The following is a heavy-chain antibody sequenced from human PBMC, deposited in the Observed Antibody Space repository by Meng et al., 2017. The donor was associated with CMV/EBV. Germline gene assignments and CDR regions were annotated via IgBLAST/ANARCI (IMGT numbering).Heavy chain of an antibody. J-gene: IGHJ4*02. Sequence: GGSLRLSCAASGFTFSNAWMSWVRQAPGKGLEWVGRIKSKSDGGTKDYAAPVKGRFTISRDDSKNTLYLQMNSLRTEDTAVHFCTTRQRILIFQVVPPYWGQGTLVTVSS. V-gene: IGHV3-15*01. CDR1: GFTFSNAW. CDR3: TTRQRILIFQVVPPY. CDR2: IKSKSDGGTK. D-gene: IGHD3/OR15-3a*01.